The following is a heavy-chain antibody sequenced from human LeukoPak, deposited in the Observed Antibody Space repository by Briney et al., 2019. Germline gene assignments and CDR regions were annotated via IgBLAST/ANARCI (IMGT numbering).Heavy chain of an antibody. CDR2: INTDGSST. Sequence: GGSLRLSCAASGFTFSSSWMHWVRQAPGKGLVWVSRINTDGSSTGYADSVKGRFTISRDNAKNTLYLQMNSLRVEDTAAYYCAGVIYYTSDAFDIWGQGTMVTVSS. CDR3: AGVIYYTSDAFDI. D-gene: IGHD3-22*01. CDR1: GFTFSSSW. V-gene: IGHV3-74*01. J-gene: IGHJ3*02.